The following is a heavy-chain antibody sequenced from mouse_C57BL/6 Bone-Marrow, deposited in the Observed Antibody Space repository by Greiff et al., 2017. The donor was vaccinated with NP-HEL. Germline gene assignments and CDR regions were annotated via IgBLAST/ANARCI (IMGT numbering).Heavy chain of an antibody. D-gene: IGHD1-1*01. V-gene: IGHV1-82*01. CDR3: ARYDYGSSYHYWYFDV. CDR1: GYAFSSSW. Sequence: QVQLQQSGPELVKPGASVKISCKASGYAFSSSWMNWVKQRPGKGLEWIGRIYPGDGDTNYNGKFKGKATLTADKSSSTAYMQLSSLTSEDSAVYFCARYDYGSSYHYWYFDVGGTGTTVTVSS. CDR2: IYPGDGDT. J-gene: IGHJ1*03.